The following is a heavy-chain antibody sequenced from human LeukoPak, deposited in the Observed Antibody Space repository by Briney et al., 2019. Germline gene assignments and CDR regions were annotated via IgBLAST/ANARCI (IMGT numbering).Heavy chain of an antibody. CDR1: GGSFSGYY. D-gene: IGHD5-12*01. CDR2: INHSGST. CDR3: ARDGGQGWLRLRSYYFDY. J-gene: IGHJ4*02. Sequence: SETLSLTCAVYGGSFSGYYWSWIRQPPGKGLEWIGEINHSGSTNYNPSLKSRVTISVDTSKNQFSLKLSSVTAADTAVYYCARDGGQGWLRLRSYYFDYWGQGTLVTVSS. V-gene: IGHV4-34*01.